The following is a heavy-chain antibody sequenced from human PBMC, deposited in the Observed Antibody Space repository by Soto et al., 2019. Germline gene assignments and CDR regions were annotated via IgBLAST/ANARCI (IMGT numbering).Heavy chain of an antibody. J-gene: IGHJ6*02. CDR3: AREYSYGDYYYGMDV. CDR2: IYSGGST. Sequence: GGSIRLSCAASGFTVSSNYMSWVRKAPGKGLEWVSVIYSGGSTYYADSVKGRFTISRDNSKNTLYLQMNSLRAEDTAVYYCAREYSYGDYYYGMDVWGQGTTVTVSS. CDR1: GFTVSSNY. V-gene: IGHV3-53*01. D-gene: IGHD5-18*01.